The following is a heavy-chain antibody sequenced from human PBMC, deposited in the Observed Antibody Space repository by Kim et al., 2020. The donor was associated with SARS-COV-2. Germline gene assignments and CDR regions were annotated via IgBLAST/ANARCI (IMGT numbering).Heavy chain of an antibody. Sequence: ETLSLTCAVYGASFSGYYWSWIRQPPGKGLEWIGEINNSGSTNYNPSLKSRVIISLHTSKNQFSLKLSSVTAADTAVYYCARHAAAGGSNWFDPWGQGT. CDR2: INNSGST. CDR3: ARHAAAGGSNWFDP. V-gene: IGHV4-34*01. CDR1: GASFSGYY. D-gene: IGHD6-13*01. J-gene: IGHJ5*02.